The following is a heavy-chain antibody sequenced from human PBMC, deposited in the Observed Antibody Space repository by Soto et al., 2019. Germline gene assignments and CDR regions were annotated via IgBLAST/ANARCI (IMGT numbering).Heavy chain of an antibody. D-gene: IGHD1-20*01. CDR1: GFTFSTYT. Sequence: EVQLVESGGGLVKPGGSLRLSCAASGFTFSTYTMNWVRQAPGKGLEWISSIDNGSKLMSYADSVTGRFTISRDNAKTSVYLQIDSLRAEDTAGYNLARETESYNWNDGVMEVWGQGTTVTVSS. V-gene: IGHV3-21*06. CDR2: IDNGSKLM. CDR3: ARETESYNWNDGVMEV. J-gene: IGHJ6*02.